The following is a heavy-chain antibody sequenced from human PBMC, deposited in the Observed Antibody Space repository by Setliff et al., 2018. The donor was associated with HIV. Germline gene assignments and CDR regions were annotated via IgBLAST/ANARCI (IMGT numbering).Heavy chain of an antibody. Sequence: SVKVSCKSSGGTFSSYAISWVRQAPGQGLEWMGGIIPILGSANYAQKFQGRVTITADKSTSTAYMELSSLRSEETAVYYCARRAGNTNYFYYMDVWGKGTTVTVSS. CDR2: IIPILGSA. CDR3: ARRAGNTNYFYYMDV. D-gene: IGHD1-7*01. CDR1: GGTFSSYA. J-gene: IGHJ6*03. V-gene: IGHV1-69*10.